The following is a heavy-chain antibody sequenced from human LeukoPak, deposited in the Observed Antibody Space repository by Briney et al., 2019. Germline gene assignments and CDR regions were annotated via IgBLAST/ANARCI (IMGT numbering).Heavy chain of an antibody. CDR2: INMYTANP. V-gene: IGHV7-4-1*02. Sequence: ASVKVSCKASGYTFTRYAINWLRQAPGQGLEWMGWINMYTANPAYAQGFTERFVFSLDTSVTTVYLQISNLKTEDTAVYYCARHDNDDDFDYWGQGTMVTVSS. CDR3: ARHDNDDDFDY. J-gene: IGHJ4*02. D-gene: IGHD3-16*01. CDR1: GYTFTRYA.